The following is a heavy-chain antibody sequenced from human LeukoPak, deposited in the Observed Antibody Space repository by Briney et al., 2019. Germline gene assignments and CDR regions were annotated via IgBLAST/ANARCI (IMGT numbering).Heavy chain of an antibody. D-gene: IGHD3-22*01. Sequence: ASVKVSCKASGYTFTSHSINWLRQAPGQGLEWMGWINTYTGNPTYAQGFTGRFVFSLDTSVSTAYLQISSLKAEDTAVYYCARWDYDSSGYALYYFDYWGQGTLVTVSS. CDR1: GYTFTSHS. J-gene: IGHJ4*02. CDR3: ARWDYDSSGYALYYFDY. CDR2: INTYTGNP. V-gene: IGHV7-4-1*02.